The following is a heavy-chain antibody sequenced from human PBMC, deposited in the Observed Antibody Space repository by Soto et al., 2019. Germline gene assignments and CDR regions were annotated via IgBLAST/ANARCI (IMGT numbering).Heavy chain of an antibody. CDR3: ARIELVEWFFINVDVYDMDV. Sequence: GSLRLSCVASGFSLSDYAVNWVRQAPGKGLEWFSFISSDSRTIYYADSVEGRFTVSRDNARNSVSLQMDSLRDEDAAVYYCARIELVEWFFINVDVYDMDVWGQGTPVTVSS. D-gene: IGHD3-3*01. V-gene: IGHV3-48*02. CDR1: GFSLSDYA. CDR2: ISSDSRTI. J-gene: IGHJ6*02.